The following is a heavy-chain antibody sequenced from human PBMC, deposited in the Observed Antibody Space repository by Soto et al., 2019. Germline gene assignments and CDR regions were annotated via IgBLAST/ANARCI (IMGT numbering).Heavy chain of an antibody. CDR1: GDTFSSYS. CDR3: ARGIWVATTADYYLDS. CDR2: FSAIFGEP. D-gene: IGHD5-12*01. V-gene: IGHV1-69*06. J-gene: IGHJ4*02. Sequence: ASVKVSWKPSGDTFSSYSFSWVRQVPGQGLEWMGGFSAIFGEPNYAQNFLGRVTITADTSASIVYMEVNSLRSEDTALYYCARGIWVATTADYYLDSWGQATLVTVSS.